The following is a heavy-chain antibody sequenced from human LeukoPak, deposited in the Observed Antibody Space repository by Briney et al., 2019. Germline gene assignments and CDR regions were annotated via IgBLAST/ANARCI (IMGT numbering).Heavy chain of an antibody. V-gene: IGHV4-30-4*01. J-gene: IGHJ4*02. CDR1: GGSISSGDYY. D-gene: IGHD3-22*01. CDR2: IYYSEST. CDR3: ARDREGYDSSGYYRYFDY. Sequence: SETLSLTCTVSGGSISSGDYYWSWIRQPPGKGLEWIGYIYYSESTYYNPSLKSRVTISVDTSKNQFSLKLSSVTAADTAVYYCARDREGYDSSGYYRYFDYWGQGTLVTVSS.